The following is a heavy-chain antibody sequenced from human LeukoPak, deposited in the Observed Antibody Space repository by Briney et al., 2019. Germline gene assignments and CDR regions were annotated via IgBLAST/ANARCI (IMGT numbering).Heavy chain of an antibody. CDR1: GFTFSSYS. CDR3: ARDWGSGVTTVTLDY. CDR2: ISSSSSYI. V-gene: IGHV3-21*01. Sequence: VGSLRLSCAASGFTFSSYSMNWVRQAPGKGLEWVSSISSSSSYIYYADSVKGRFTISRDNAKNSLYLQMNSLRAEDTAVYYCARDWGSGVTTVTLDYWGRGTLVTVSS. J-gene: IGHJ4*02. D-gene: IGHD4-17*01.